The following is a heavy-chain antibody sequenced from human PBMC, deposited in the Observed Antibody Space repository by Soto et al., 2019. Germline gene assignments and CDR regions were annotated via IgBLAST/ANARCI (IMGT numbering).Heavy chain of an antibody. V-gene: IGHV3-7*05. CDR3: ARDGSTIWYSYDYHGMDV. CDR1: GFTFRTYW. Sequence: EVQLVESGGGLVQPGGSLRLSCAASGFTFRTYWLSWVRQVPGKGLEWVANINQDGSEKNYVDSVKGRFTISRDNAKNSLYLQMSSLRAEETALYYCARDGSTIWYSYDYHGMDVWGQGTTVTVSS. CDR2: INQDGSEK. D-gene: IGHD5-18*01. J-gene: IGHJ6*02.